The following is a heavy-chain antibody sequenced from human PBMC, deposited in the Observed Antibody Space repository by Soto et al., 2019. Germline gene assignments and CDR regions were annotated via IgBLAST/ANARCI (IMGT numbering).Heavy chain of an antibody. Sequence: QVQLQESGPGLVKPSQTLSLTCTVSGGSISSGGYYWTWIRQHPGKGLEWIGYIYYSGDTYYNSSLKSRVTISVDTSKNQFSLKLSSVTAADTAVYYCARSSYGLYYFDYWGQGTLVTVSS. CDR1: GGSISSGGYY. CDR3: ARSSYGLYYFDY. CDR2: IYYSGDT. J-gene: IGHJ4*02. D-gene: IGHD5-18*01. V-gene: IGHV4-31*03.